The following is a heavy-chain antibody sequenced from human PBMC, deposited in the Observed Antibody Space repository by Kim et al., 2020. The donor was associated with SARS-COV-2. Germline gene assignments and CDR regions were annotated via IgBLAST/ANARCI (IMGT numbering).Heavy chain of an antibody. CDR3: AEAGGDYPV. CDR1: GFNFYSYD. CDR2: ISYHGTNI. V-gene: IGHV3-30*18. D-gene: IGHD2-21*02. Sequence: GGSLRLSCAASGFNFYSYDMHWVRQAPGKGLEWVAVISYHGTNIDYADSVRGRFTISRDNSKSTLYLQMNSLRVEDTAVYYCAEAGGDYPVWGQGTLVAV. J-gene: IGHJ4*02.